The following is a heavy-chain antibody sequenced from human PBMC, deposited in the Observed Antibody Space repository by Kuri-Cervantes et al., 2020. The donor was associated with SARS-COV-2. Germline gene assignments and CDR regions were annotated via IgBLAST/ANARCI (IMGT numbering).Heavy chain of an antibody. J-gene: IGHJ2*01. CDR3: AKESWYEDSRLGYFDL. Sequence: GESLKISCAASESTFSSYAMHWVRQAPGKGLEWVGVISYDGSNKDYADSVKGRFTISRDNAKNSLYLQMNSLRAEDTALYYCAKESWYEDSRLGYFDLWGRGTLVTVSS. CDR2: ISYDGSNK. D-gene: IGHD2-15*01. CDR1: ESTFSSYA. V-gene: IGHV3-30-3*01.